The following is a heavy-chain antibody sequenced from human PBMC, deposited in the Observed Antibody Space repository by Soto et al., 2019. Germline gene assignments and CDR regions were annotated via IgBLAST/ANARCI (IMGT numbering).Heavy chain of an antibody. Sequence: SETLSLTCTVSGGSISSSSYSWGWIRQPPGKGLEWIGSIYYSGSTYYNPSLKSRVTISVDTSKNQFSLKLSSVTAADTAVYYCARHVGTIFGVIIINYYGLDVWGQGTTVTVSS. J-gene: IGHJ6*02. V-gene: IGHV4-39*01. CDR2: IYYSGST. D-gene: IGHD3-3*01. CDR1: GGSISSSSYS. CDR3: ARHVGTIFGVIIINYYGLDV.